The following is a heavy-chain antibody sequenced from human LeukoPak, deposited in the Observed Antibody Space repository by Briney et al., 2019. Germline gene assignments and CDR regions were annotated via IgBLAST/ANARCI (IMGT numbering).Heavy chain of an antibody. Sequence: GRSLRLSCAASGFTFSSYGMHWVRQAPGKGLEWVAVIPYDGSNKYYADSVKGRFTISRDNSKNTLYLQMNSLRAEDTAVYYCAKDGRGFAYCSSTSCYFDYWGQGTLVTVSS. V-gene: IGHV3-30*18. CDR2: IPYDGSNK. J-gene: IGHJ4*02. CDR3: AKDGRGFAYCSSTSCYFDY. D-gene: IGHD2-2*01. CDR1: GFTFSSYG.